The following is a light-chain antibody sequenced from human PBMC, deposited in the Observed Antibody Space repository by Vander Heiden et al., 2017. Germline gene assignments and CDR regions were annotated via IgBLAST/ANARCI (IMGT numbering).Light chain of an antibody. CDR1: SSNIGGNA. V-gene: IGLV1-47*02. J-gene: IGLJ3*02. Sequence: QSVLTQPPSASGTPGQRVTVSCSGRSSNIGGNAVYWYQQLPGTAPKLDICHSNQGPSGVPDQFSGSKSGHSACLAISGLRSEDEADYYCVAWDDSLRGGVFGGGTKLTAL. CDR2: HSN. CDR3: VAWDDSLRGGV.